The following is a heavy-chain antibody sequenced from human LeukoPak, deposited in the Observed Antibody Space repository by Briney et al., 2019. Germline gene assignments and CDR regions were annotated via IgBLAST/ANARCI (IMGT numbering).Heavy chain of an antibody. CDR2: IWYDGSNK. CDR1: GFTFSSYG. V-gene: IGHV3-33*01. J-gene: IGHJ4*02. D-gene: IGHD6-19*01. CDR3: ATGGSSGWYNY. Sequence: GRSLRLSCAASGFTFSSYGMHWVRQAPGKGLEWVAVIWYDGSNKYYADSVKGRFTISRDNSKNTLYLQMNSLRAEDTAVYYCATGGSSGWYNYWGQGTRVTVSS.